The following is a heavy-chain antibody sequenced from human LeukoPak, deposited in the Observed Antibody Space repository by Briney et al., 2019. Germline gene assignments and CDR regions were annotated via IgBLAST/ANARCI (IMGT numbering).Heavy chain of an antibody. V-gene: IGHV3-23*01. CDR1: GFTFSSYA. CDR3: ANSVDTAMDVGFDI. Sequence: GGSLRLSCAASGFTFSSYAMSWVRQAPGKGLEWFSVISGSGGSTYYADSVKGRFAISRDNSKNTLYLQMNILRAEDTAVYYCANSVDTAMDVGFDIWGQGKMVTVSS. J-gene: IGHJ3*02. D-gene: IGHD5-18*01. CDR2: ISGSGGST.